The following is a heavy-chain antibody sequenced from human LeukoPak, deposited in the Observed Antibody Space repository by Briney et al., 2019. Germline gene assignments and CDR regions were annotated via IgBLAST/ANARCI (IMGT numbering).Heavy chain of an antibody. D-gene: IGHD2-21*02. CDR1: GFSFSSYG. CDR3: ARDSSPYCGGDCPRDYFDY. J-gene: IGHJ4*02. Sequence: SGGSLRLSCAASGFSFSSYGMHWVRQAPGKGLEWVAFIQYDGGNKYYADSVKGRFTISRDNSKNTLYLQMNSLRAEDTAVYYCARDSSPYCGGDCPRDYFDYWGQGTLVTVSS. CDR2: IQYDGGNK. V-gene: IGHV3-30*02.